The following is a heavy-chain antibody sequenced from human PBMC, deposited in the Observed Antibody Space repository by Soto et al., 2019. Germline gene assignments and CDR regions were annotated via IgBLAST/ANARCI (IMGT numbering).Heavy chain of an antibody. CDR3: AKDRGSSSTGIDY. J-gene: IGHJ4*02. CDR2: ISWDSENI. CDR1: GFTFEDHA. Sequence: GGSLRLSXTASGFTFEDHAMHWVRPAPGKGLEWVSSISWDSENIGYADFAKGRFTISRDNGKQSLYLQMNTLRAEDTALYYCAKDRGSSSTGIDYWGQGSLVTVSS. D-gene: IGHD6-6*01. V-gene: IGHV3-9*01.